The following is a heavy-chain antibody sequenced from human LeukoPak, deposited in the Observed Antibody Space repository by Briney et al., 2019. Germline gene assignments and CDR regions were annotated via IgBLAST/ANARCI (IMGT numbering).Heavy chain of an antibody. Sequence: GGSLRLSCVPSGITFSNSALSWVRQAPGKGLEWVSTITKSGDQTHYADSVRGLFTISRDNSKNTLYLQMNSLRAEDTAVYYCAKDRRGVVVISTFDYWGQGTLVTVSS. CDR1: GITFSNSA. V-gene: IGHV3-23*01. D-gene: IGHD3-22*01. CDR2: ITKSGDQT. J-gene: IGHJ4*02. CDR3: AKDRRGVVVISTFDY.